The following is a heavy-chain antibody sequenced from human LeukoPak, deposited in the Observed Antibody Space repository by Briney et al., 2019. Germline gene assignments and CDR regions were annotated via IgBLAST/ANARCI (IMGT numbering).Heavy chain of an antibody. CDR3: AKGETSYDILTGYYSHYDY. V-gene: IGHV3-30*02. D-gene: IGHD3-9*01. J-gene: IGHJ4*02. CDR2: IWDDGNDK. CDR1: GFTFSSYN. Sequence: GGSLRLSCEASGFTFSSYNMHWVRQAPGKGLEWVTFIWDDGNDKHYADSVKGRFTISRDNSKNTLYLQMNSLRAEDTAVYYCAKGETSYDILTGYYSHYDYWGQGTLVTVSS.